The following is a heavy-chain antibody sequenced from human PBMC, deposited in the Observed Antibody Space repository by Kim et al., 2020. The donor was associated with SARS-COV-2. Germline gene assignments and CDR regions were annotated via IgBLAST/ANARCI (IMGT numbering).Heavy chain of an antibody. J-gene: IGHJ3*02. CDR1: GGSISSSSYY. CDR3: ARHTYDILVRYAFDI. D-gene: IGHD3-9*01. V-gene: IGHV4-39*01. CDR2: IYYSGST. Sequence: SETLSLTCTVSGGSISSSSYYWGWIRQTPGKGLEWIGSIYYSGSTYYNPSLKSRVTISVDTSKNQFSLKLSSVTAADTAVYYCARHTYDILVRYAFDIWGQGTMVTVSS.